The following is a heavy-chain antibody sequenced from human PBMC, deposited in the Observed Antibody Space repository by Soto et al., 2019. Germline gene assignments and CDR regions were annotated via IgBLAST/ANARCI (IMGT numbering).Heavy chain of an antibody. CDR3: ARHTTGISREIYY. CDR1: GYSFTNYW. J-gene: IGHJ4*02. CDR2: IYPGDSDT. D-gene: IGHD1-1*01. V-gene: IGHV5-51*01. Sequence: PXDSLTISCEGSGYSFTNYWIGWVRQMPGKGLEWMGIIYPGDSDTRYSPSFQGQVTISADKSISTAYLQWSSLKTSDTAMYYCARHTTGISREIYYWGQGTLVTVSS.